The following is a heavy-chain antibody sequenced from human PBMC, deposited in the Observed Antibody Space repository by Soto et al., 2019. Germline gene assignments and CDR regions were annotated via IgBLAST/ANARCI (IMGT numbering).Heavy chain of an antibody. J-gene: IGHJ5*02. D-gene: IGHD3-9*01. CDR1: GGTFNSYA. Sequence: GASVKVSCKASGGTFNSYAISWVRQAPGQGLEWMGGIIPIFGAANYAQKFQGRLTIIADESSITAYMELSSLRSEDTAVYYCAREADVFYDILIGYYLSDWFVLSGQGTLLTVST. CDR3: AREADVFYDILIGYYLSDWFVL. V-gene: IGHV1-69*13. CDR2: IIPIFGAA.